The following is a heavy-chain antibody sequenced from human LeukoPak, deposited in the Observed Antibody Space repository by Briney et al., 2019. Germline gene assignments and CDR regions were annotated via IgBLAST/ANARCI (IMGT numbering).Heavy chain of an antibody. CDR1: GFTFDDYA. D-gene: IGHD5-24*01. Sequence: AGGSLRLSCAASGFTFDDYAMHWVRQAPGKGLEWVALISEDASITYYADSMKGRFTISRDNSKNTLYLQMNSLRAEDTAVYYCARDLGYKDYVSAFDIWGQGTLVTVSS. J-gene: IGHJ3*02. CDR3: ARDLGYKDYVSAFDI. CDR2: ISEDASIT. V-gene: IGHV3-43*02.